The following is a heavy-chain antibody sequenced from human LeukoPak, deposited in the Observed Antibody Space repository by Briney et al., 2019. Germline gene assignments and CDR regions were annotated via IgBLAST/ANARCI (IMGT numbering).Heavy chain of an antibody. CDR2: IIPIFGTA. D-gene: IGHD5-24*01. J-gene: IGHJ4*02. CDR3: ARDPPVEMATIGDY. Sequence: SVKVSCKASGGTFTSYAISWVRQAPGQGLEWMGGIIPIFGTANYAQKFQSRVTITTDESTSTAYMELSSLRSEDTAVYYCARDPPVEMATIGDYWGQGTLVTVSS. CDR1: GGTFTSYA. V-gene: IGHV1-69*05.